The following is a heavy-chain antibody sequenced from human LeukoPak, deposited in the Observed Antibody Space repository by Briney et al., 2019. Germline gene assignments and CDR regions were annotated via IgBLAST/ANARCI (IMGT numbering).Heavy chain of an antibody. J-gene: IGHJ4*02. CDR1: GFIFSSYE. V-gene: IGHV3-48*03. CDR3: ARLGVTRPGY. D-gene: IGHD3-3*01. CDR2: ISSSGSTV. Sequence: PGGSLRLPCAVSGFIFSSYEMNWVRQAPGKGLEWVSYISSSGSTVYYADSVKGRFTISRDNAKNSLFLQMNSLRAEDTAVYYCARLGVTRPGYWGQGTLVTVSS.